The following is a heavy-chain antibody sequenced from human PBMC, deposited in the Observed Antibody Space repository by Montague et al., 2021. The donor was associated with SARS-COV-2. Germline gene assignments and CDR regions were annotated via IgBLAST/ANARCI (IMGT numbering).Heavy chain of an antibody. Sequence: SETLSLTCTVSGGSISSYYWSWIRQPPGKGLEWIGGIYYTGNTYYNPSLKSRVTISVVTSKNHFTLKLSSVTAAETAVYYCARLKRYFDSSGSPSAIDFWGQGTKVTVSS. J-gene: IGHJ3*01. CDR3: ARLKRYFDSSGSPSAIDF. CDR1: GGSISSYY. CDR2: IYYTGNT. D-gene: IGHD3-22*01. V-gene: IGHV4-59*04.